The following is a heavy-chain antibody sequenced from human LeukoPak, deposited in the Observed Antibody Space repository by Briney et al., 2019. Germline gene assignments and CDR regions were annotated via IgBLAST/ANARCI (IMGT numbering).Heavy chain of an antibody. V-gene: IGHV4-34*01. CDR3: AREAVATRTRTYYFDY. D-gene: IGHD6-19*01. J-gene: IGHJ4*02. Sequence: SETLSLTCAVYGGSFSGYYWSWIRQPPGKGLEWIGEINHSGSTNYNPSLKSRVTISVDTSKNQFSLQLNSVTPEDTAVYYCAREAVATRTRTYYFDYWGQGTLVTVSS. CDR2: INHSGST. CDR1: GGSFSGYY.